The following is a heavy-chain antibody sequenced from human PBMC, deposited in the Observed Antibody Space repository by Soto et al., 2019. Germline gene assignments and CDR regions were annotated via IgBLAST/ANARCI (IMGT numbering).Heavy chain of an antibody. D-gene: IGHD3-10*01. J-gene: IGHJ2*01. CDR2: IYYSGST. V-gene: IGHV4-59*01. CDR1: GGSISSYY. CDR3: ARDLGFGALLSFYWY. Sequence: PSETLSLTCTVSGGSISSYYWSWIRQPQGKGLEWIGYIYYSGSTNYNPSVKRRVTRSVDTSKNQFSMKLSSVTAVDTAVYYCARDLGFGALLSFYWY.